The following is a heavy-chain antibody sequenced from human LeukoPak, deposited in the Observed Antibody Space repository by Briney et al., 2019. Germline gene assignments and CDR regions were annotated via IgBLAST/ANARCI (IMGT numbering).Heavy chain of an antibody. Sequence: GGSLRLSCAASGFTFSSYAMSWVRQAPGKGLEWVSAISGSGGSTYYADSVKGRFTISRDNSKNTLYLQMNSLRAEDTAVYYCARAACYDILTGYILFWFDPWGQGTLVTVSS. J-gene: IGHJ5*02. CDR2: ISGSGGST. CDR1: GFTFSSYA. V-gene: IGHV3-23*01. D-gene: IGHD3-9*01. CDR3: ARAACYDILTGYILFWFDP.